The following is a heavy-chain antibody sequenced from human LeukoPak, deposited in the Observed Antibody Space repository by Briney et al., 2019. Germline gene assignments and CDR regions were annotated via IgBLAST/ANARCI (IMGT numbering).Heavy chain of an antibody. D-gene: IGHD3-10*01. Sequence: GGSLRLSCAASGLTFSSYAMSWVRQAPGKGLEWVSAISGSGGSTFYADSVKGRFTISRDNSKNTLYLQMNSLRAEDTAVYYCARIVRGPYYYGMDVWGQGTTVTVSS. CDR3: ARIVRGPYYYGMDV. CDR1: GLTFSSYA. CDR2: ISGSGGST. V-gene: IGHV3-23*01. J-gene: IGHJ6*02.